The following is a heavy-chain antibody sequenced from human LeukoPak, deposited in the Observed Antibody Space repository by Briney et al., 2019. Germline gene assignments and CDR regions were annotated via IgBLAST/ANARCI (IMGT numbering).Heavy chain of an antibody. Sequence: SETLSLTCTVSGGSISNYYWTWIRQPPGKGLEWIGFIYYSGSTNYNPSLRSRATISVDTSKNQFSLKLTSVTAADTAVYFCARAPHYYDSTGYLDLWGRGTLVTVSS. V-gene: IGHV4-59*01. D-gene: IGHD3-22*01. J-gene: IGHJ2*01. CDR3: ARAPHYYDSTGYLDL. CDR2: IYYSGST. CDR1: GGSISNYY.